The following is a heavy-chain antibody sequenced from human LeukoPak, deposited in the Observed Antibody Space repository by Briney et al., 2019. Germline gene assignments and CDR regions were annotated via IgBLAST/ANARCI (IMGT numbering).Heavy chain of an antibody. D-gene: IGHD1-14*01. CDR3: ARDEVITFRLFDH. J-gene: IGHJ4*02. CDR2: IWYDGNTK. V-gene: IGHV3-33*01. CDR1: GFTLSAHG. Sequence: GMSLRLSCAASGFTLSAHGMHWVRQAPGKGLEWLAVIWYDGNTKYYSDSVKGRFAISRDSSKNTLYLEMNSLRAEDTAVYYCARDEVITFRLFDHWGQGTLVTVSS.